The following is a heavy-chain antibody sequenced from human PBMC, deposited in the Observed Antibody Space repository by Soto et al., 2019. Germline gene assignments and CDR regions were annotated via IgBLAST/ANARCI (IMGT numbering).Heavy chain of an antibody. Sequence: GESLKISCKGSGYSFTSYWIGWVRQMPGKGLEWMGIIYPGDSDTRYSPSFQGQVTISADKSISTAYLQWSSLKASDTAMYYCARRVAARRRGYYYYGMDVWGQGTTVTVSS. CDR1: GYSFTSYW. CDR3: ARRVAARRRGYYYYGMDV. J-gene: IGHJ6*02. D-gene: IGHD6-6*01. V-gene: IGHV5-51*01. CDR2: IYPGDSDT.